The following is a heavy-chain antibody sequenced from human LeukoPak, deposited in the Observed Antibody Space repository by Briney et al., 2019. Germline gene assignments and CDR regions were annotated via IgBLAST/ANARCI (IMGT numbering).Heavy chain of an antibody. CDR2: VSYDGNRK. V-gene: IGHV3-30-3*01. CDR1: GFSFDNYA. CDR3: VGSYGSGSYYLGY. J-gene: IGHJ4*02. Sequence: GGSLRLSCAASGFSFDNYAMHWIRQAPDKGLEWVAAVSYDGNRKYYTDSVKGRFTISRDNSKNTLYLQMDSLRAEDTAVYYCVGSYGSGSYYLGYWGQGTLVTVSS. D-gene: IGHD3-10*01.